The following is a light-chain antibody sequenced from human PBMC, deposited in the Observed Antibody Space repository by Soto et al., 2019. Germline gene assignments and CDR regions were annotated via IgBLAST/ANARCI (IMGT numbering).Light chain of an antibody. V-gene: IGKV3-20*01. Sequence: DIVLTQSPGTLSLSPGERATLSCRASQSVNSNYLAWYQQKPGQAPRLLIFGASSRATGIPDRFSGSGSETDFTLTISRLEPEDFAVYFCQQYSSSSRYTFGQGTKVDIK. CDR2: GAS. J-gene: IGKJ2*01. CDR1: QSVNSNY. CDR3: QQYSSSSRYT.